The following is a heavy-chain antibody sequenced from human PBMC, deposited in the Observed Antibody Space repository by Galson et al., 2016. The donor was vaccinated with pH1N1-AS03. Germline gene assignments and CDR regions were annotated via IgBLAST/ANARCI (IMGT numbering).Heavy chain of an antibody. J-gene: IGHJ4*02. V-gene: IGHV1-46*01. CDR3: ARDPGGGTSVFDA. Sequence: SVKVSCKASGYIFTGFYVHWVRQAPGQGLEWMGILNPSGGTTTYAQNFYGRVTMTRDTSTSTVYMELSSLRSDDTAVYYCARDPGGGTSVFDAWGQGTLVTVSS. CDR1: GYIFTGFY. D-gene: IGHD3-16*01. CDR2: LNPSGGTT.